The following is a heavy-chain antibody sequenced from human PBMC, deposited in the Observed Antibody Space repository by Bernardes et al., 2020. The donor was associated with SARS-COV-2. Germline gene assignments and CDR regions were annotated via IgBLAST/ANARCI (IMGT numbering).Heavy chain of an antibody. CDR1: GFSFSSYG. V-gene: IGHV3-23*01. Sequence: GGSLRLSCAASGFSFSSYGMSWVRQAPGKGPEWVSSISGSVGTTFYADSVKGRFTISRDNSKNTLYLHMNSLRDEDTAVYYCAKFLAGSSPHRTGAANYFDYWGQGTLVTVSS. CDR3: AKFLAGSSPHRTGAANYFDY. D-gene: IGHD1-26*01. CDR2: ISGSVGTT. J-gene: IGHJ4*02.